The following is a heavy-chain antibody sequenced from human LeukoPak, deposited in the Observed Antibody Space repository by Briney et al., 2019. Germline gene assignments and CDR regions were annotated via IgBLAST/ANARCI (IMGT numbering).Heavy chain of an antibody. CDR3: ARVGSWYYFDY. CDR1: GGSFSGYY. Sequence: SETLSLTCAVYGGSFSGYYWTWIRQPPGKGLEWIAYIDYSGNTNYSPSLKSRVTISIDTSRNQFSLKLSSVTAADTAVYYCARVGSWYYFDYWGQGTLVTVSS. J-gene: IGHJ4*02. D-gene: IGHD6-19*01. CDR2: IDYSGNT. V-gene: IGHV4-59*01.